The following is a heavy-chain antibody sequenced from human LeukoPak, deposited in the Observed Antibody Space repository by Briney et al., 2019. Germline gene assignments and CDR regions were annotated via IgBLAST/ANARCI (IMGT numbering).Heavy chain of an antibody. CDR1: GFTFSSYD. D-gene: IGHD6-13*01. J-gene: IGHJ4*02. CDR3: AKYSSSCFDY. CDR2: ISGSGGST. Sequence: PGGSLRLSCAASGFTFSSYDMRWVRQAPGKGLEWVSGISGSGGSTYYADSVKGRFTISRDNSKNTLCLQMNSLRAEDTAVYYCAKYSSSCFDYWGQGTLVTVSS. V-gene: IGHV3-23*01.